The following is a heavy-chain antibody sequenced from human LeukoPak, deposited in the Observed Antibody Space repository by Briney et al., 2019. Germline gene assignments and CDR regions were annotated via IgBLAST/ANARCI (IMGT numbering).Heavy chain of an antibody. J-gene: IGHJ4*02. D-gene: IGHD6-6*01. V-gene: IGHV3-33*01. Sequence: GGSLRLSCAASGFTFSSYGMHWVRQAPVKGLEWVAVIWYDGSNKYYADSVKGRFTISRDNSKNTLYLQMNSLRAEDTAVYYCARDPAIAARPGYFDYWGQGTLVTVSS. CDR2: IWYDGSNK. CDR3: ARDPAIAARPGYFDY. CDR1: GFTFSSYG.